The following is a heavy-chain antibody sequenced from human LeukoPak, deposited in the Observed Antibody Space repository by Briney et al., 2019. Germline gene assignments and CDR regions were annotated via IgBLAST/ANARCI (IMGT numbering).Heavy chain of an antibody. CDR3: ARDAAGTCLDY. Sequence: PEGSLRLSCAASGFTFSSYAMHWVRQAPGRGLDWVALIWYDGTNKYYADSVKGRFTVSRDNSKNTLYLQMNSLRAEDTAVYYCARDAAGTCLDYWGQVTLVTVSS. J-gene: IGHJ4*02. V-gene: IGHV3-33*01. D-gene: IGHD1-7*01. CDR1: GFTFSSYA. CDR2: IWYDGTNK.